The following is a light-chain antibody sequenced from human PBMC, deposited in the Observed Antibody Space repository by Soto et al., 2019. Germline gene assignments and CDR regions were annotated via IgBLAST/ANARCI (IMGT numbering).Light chain of an antibody. CDR2: DDD. V-gene: IGLV1-51*01. CDR1: SSNIGGNS. J-gene: IGLJ1*01. Sequence: QSVLTQPPSVSAAPGQRVTISCSGSSSNIGGNSVSWYQQLPGTAPKLLIYDDDKRPSGIPDRFSGSKSGTSATLGITGFQTGDEADYYCGSWDSRLSAYLFGTGSNATGL. CDR3: GSWDSRLSAYL.